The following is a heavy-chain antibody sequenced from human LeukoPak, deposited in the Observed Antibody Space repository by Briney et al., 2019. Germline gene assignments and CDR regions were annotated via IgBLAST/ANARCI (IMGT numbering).Heavy chain of an antibody. CDR3: ARRRLVVAASFDY. D-gene: IGHD2-15*01. J-gene: IGHJ4*02. CDR2: INHSGST. CDR1: GGSFSGYY. Sequence: SETLSLTCAVYGGSFSGYYWSWIRQPPGKGLEWIGEINHSGSTNYNPSLKSRVTISVDTSKNQFSLKLSSVTAADTAVYYCARRRLVVAASFDYWGQGTRVIVSS. V-gene: IGHV4-34*01.